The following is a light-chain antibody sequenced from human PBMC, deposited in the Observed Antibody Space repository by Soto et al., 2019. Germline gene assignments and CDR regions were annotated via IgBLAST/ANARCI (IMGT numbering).Light chain of an antibody. V-gene: IGLV2-14*01. Sequence: QSVLTQPASVSGSPGQSITISCTGTSSDVGGYNYVSWYQQHPGKAPKLMIYEVNNWPSGVSNRFSGSKSGNTASLTISGLQAEDEGDYYCSSYTDSSTLGVFGTGTKVTVL. J-gene: IGLJ1*01. CDR2: EVN. CDR1: SSDVGGYNY. CDR3: SSYTDSSTLGV.